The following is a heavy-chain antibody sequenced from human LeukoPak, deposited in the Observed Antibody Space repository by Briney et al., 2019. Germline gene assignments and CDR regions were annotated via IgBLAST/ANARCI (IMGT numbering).Heavy chain of an antibody. D-gene: IGHD6-13*01. J-gene: IGHJ4*02. CDR2: FDPEDGET. V-gene: IGHV1-24*01. CDR1: GYTLTELS. Sequence: ASVKVSCKVSGYTLTELSMHWVRQAPGKGLEWMGGFDPEDGETIYAQKFQGRVTMTEDTFTDTAYMELSSLRSEDTAVYYCATERPVLGAAARSFAYYFDYWGQGTLVTVSS. CDR3: ATERPVLGAAARSFAYYFDY.